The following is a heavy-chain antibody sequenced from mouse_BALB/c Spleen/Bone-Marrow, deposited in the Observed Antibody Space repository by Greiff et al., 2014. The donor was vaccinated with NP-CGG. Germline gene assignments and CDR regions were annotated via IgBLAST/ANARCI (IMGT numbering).Heavy chain of an antibody. J-gene: IGHJ3*01. CDR1: GYSFISYW. CDR2: IYLGNSDT. Sequence: VQLQQSGTVLARPGTSVKMSCKASGYSFISYWMHWVKQRPGQGLEWIGVIYLGNSDTSYNQKFKGKAKLTAVTSASTAYMELSSLTNEDSAVYYCTRRNYRYDGFAYWGQGTLVTVPA. V-gene: IGHV1-5*01. CDR3: TRRNYRYDGFAY. D-gene: IGHD2-14*01.